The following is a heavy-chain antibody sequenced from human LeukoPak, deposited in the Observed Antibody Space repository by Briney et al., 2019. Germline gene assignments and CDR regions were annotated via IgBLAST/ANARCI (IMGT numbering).Heavy chain of an antibody. CDR3: ARLYYDSRGYYWFDP. D-gene: IGHD3-22*01. CDR2: INHSGST. J-gene: IGHJ5*02. V-gene: IGHV4-34*01. Sequence: PSETLSLTCAVYDGSFSGYYWSWIRQPPGKGLEWIGEINHSGSTNYNPSLKSRVTISVDTSKNQFSLKLSSVTAADTAVYYCARLYYDSRGYYWFDPWGQGTLVTVSS. CDR1: DGSFSGYY.